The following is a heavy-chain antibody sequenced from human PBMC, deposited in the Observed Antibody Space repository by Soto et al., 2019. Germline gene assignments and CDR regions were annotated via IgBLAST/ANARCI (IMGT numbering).Heavy chain of an antibody. D-gene: IGHD4-17*01. Sequence: EVQLVESGGGLVQPGGSLRLSCEASGYSFSTNTMDWVRQAPGKGLEWISYISSSSTTIYYADSVKGRFTISRDNANNSLYLQMNSLRAEDTAVYYCAHYGGRGFWGQGTMVTVSS. CDR3: AHYGGRGF. CDR1: GYSFSTNT. CDR2: ISSSSTTI. V-gene: IGHV3-48*01. J-gene: IGHJ3*01.